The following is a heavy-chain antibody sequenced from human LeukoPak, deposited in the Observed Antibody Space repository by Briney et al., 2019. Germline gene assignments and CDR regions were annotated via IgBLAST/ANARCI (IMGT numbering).Heavy chain of an antibody. CDR3: ARDGRGYCSSTSCPVDWFDP. D-gene: IGHD2-2*01. J-gene: IGHJ5*02. CDR1: GVSISSGGYY. V-gene: IGHV4-31*03. Sequence: SETLSLTCTVSGVSISSGGYYWSWIRQHPGKGLEWIGYIYYSGSTYYNPSLKSRFTISVDTSKNQFSLKLSSVTAADTAVYYCARDGRGYCSSTSCPVDWFDPWGQGTLVTVSS. CDR2: IYYSGST.